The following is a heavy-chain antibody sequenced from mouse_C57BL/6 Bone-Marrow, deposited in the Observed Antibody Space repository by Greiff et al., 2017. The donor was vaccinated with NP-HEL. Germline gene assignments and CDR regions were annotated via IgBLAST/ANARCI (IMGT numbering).Heavy chain of an antibody. Sequence: VQLQQSGAELVRPGASVKLSCTASGFNIKDYYMHWVKQRPDQGLEWIGRIDPEDGDTDYAPKFQGKATMTADPSSNTAYLQHSSLTSEDTAVYYCTPRDYYGTFYAMDYWGQGTSVTVSS. CDR2: IDPEDGDT. CDR3: TPRDYYGTFYAMDY. D-gene: IGHD1-1*01. CDR1: GFNIKDYY. V-gene: IGHV14-1*01. J-gene: IGHJ4*01.